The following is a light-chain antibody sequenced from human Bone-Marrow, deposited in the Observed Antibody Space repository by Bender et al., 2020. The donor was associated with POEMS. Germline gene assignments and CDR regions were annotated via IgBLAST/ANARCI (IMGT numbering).Light chain of an antibody. CDR2: ENT. CDR1: NYNIGAGYD. J-gene: IGLJ3*02. CDR3: QSYANNLSV. V-gene: IGLV1-40*01. Sequence: QTALMQPASVSGALGQRVTISCTGTNYNIGAGYDVHWYQQVSGSVPRLLIYENTNRPSGVPDRFSGSRSGTSASLVITGLQAADEAVYYCQSYANNLSVFGGGTKLTV.